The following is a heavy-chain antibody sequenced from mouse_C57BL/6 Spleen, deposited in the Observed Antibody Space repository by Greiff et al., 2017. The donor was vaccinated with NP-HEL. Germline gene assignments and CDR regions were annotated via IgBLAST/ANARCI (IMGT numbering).Heavy chain of an antibody. V-gene: IGHV14-1*01. CDR1: GFNIKDYY. Sequence: EVQVVESGAELVRPGASVKLSCTASGFNIKDYYMHWVKQRPEQGLEWIGRIDPEDGDTEYAPKFPGKATMTADTSSNTAYLQLSSLTSEDTAVYYCTPHYYGSSYGAMDYWGQGTSVTVSS. CDR2: IDPEDGDT. J-gene: IGHJ4*01. CDR3: TPHYYGSSYGAMDY. D-gene: IGHD1-1*01.